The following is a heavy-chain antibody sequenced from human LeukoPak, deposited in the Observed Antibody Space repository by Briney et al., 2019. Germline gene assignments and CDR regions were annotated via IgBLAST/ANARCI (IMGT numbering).Heavy chain of an antibody. Sequence: SETLSLTCTVSGGSISSYYWSWIRQPPGKGLEWIGYIYYSGSTNYNPSLKSRVTISVDTSKNQFSLKLSSVTAADTAVYYCARDLRGVCSSTSCYGGWFDPWGQGTLVTVSS. CDR1: GGSISSYY. J-gene: IGHJ5*02. CDR3: ARDLRGVCSSTSCYGGWFDP. CDR2: IYYSGST. V-gene: IGHV4-59*01. D-gene: IGHD2-2*01.